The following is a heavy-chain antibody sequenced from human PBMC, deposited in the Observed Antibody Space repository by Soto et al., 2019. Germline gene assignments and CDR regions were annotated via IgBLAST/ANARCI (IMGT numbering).Heavy chain of an antibody. J-gene: IGHJ4*02. CDR1: GFTFSNYG. CDR2: ISSNSATR. CDR3: ARGGAARPDY. Sequence: GGSLRLSCAASGFTFSNYGMNWVRQAPGKGLAWVSYISSNSATRQYADSVKGRFTISRDKAKNSLYLQMNSLRDEDTAVYYCARGGAARPDYWGQGTLVTVSA. D-gene: IGHD6-6*01. V-gene: IGHV3-48*02.